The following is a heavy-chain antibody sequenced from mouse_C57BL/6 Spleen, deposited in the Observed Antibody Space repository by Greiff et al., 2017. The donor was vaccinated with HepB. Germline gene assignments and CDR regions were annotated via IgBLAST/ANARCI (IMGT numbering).Heavy chain of an antibody. CDR3: AREALTGARGFAY. D-gene: IGHD4-1*01. V-gene: IGHV1-80*01. Sequence: QVQLQQSGAELVKPGASVKISCKASGYAFSSYWMNWVKQRPGKGLEWIGQIYPGDGDTNYNGKFKGKATLTADKSSSTAYMQLSSLTSEDSAVYFCAREALTGARGFAYWGQGTLVTVSA. CDR1: GYAFSSYW. CDR2: IYPGDGDT. J-gene: IGHJ3*01.